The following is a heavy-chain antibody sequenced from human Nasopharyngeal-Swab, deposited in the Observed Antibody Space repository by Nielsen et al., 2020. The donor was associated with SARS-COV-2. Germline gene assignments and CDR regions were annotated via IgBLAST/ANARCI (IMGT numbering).Heavy chain of an antibody. V-gene: IGHV2-70*11. CDR1: GFSLSTSGMC. D-gene: IGHD3-10*01. J-gene: IGHJ4*02. CDR3: TRNLDGELLFDY. Sequence: SGPTLVKPTQTLTLTCTFSGFSLSTSGMCVSWIRQPPGKALEWLARIDWDDDKYYSTSLKTRLTISKDTSKNQVVLTMTNMDPVDTATYYCTRNLDGELLFDYWGQGTLVTVSS. CDR2: IDWDDDK.